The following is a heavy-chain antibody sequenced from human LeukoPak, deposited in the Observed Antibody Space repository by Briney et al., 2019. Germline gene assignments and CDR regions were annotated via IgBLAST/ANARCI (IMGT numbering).Heavy chain of an antibody. J-gene: IGHJ4*02. CDR1: GGSFSGYY. V-gene: IGHV4-34*01. CDR2: INHSGST. D-gene: IGHD3-10*01. Sequence: PSETLSLTCAVYGGSFSGYYWSWIRQPPGKGLEWIGEINHSGSTNYNPSLKSRVTISVDTSKNQFSLKLSSVTAADTAVYYCARGALWFGEFLWGQGTLVTVSS. CDR3: ARGALWFGEFL.